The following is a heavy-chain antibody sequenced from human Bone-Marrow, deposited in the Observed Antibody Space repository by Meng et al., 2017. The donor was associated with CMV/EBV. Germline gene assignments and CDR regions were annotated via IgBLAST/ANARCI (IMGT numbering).Heavy chain of an antibody. Sequence: ASVKVSCKGSGYTFTSHDINWVRQATGQGLEWMGWINPNSGNTGYAPKFQGRVTLTRNTSINTAYMEVSSLRSGDTAVYYCARGVRYGSGKEFFDSWGQGPLVTLYS. V-gene: IGHV1-8*03. CDR3: ARGVRYGSGKEFFDS. D-gene: IGHD3-10*01. CDR2: INPNSGNT. J-gene: IGHJ4*02. CDR1: GYTFTSHD.